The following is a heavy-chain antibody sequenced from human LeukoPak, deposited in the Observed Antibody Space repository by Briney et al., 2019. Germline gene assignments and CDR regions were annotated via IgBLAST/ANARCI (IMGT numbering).Heavy chain of an antibody. CDR2: INHSGST. D-gene: IGHD1-26*01. J-gene: IGHJ4*02. CDR1: GGSFSGYY. Sequence: SETLSLTCAVYGGSFSGYYWSWIRQPPGKGLEWIGEINHSGSTNYSPSLKSRVTISVDTSKNQFSLKLSSVTAADTAVYYCARGLVGATVDYWGQGTLVTVSS. V-gene: IGHV4-34*01. CDR3: ARGLVGATVDY.